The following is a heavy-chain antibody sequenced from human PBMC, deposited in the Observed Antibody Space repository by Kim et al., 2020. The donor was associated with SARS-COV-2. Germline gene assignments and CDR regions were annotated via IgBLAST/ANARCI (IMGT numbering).Heavy chain of an antibody. J-gene: IGHJ4*02. Sequence: GGSLRLSCTASGFTFGDYAMSWVRQAPGKGLEWVGFIRSKAYGGTTEYAASVKGRFTISRDDSKSIAYLQMNSLKTEDTAVYYCTRGYMMGYSSSDNFDYWGQGTLVTVSS. V-gene: IGHV3-49*04. CDR3: TRGYMMGYSSSDNFDY. CDR1: GFTFGDYA. D-gene: IGHD6-6*01. CDR2: IRSKAYGGTT.